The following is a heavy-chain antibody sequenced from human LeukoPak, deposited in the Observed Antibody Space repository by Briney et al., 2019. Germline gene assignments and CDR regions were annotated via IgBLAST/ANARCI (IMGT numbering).Heavy chain of an antibody. D-gene: IGHD3-22*01. Sequence: SETLSLTCAVYGGSFSGFYWSRIRQPPGQGLEWIGDVTHNGGTYYNWSLKSRVTISIDTSKNQFSLKLNSVTAADTAVYYCARSHYYDTSGHLVAFDIWGHGTMVPVSS. V-gene: IGHV4-34*01. CDR2: VTHNGGT. CDR1: GGSFSGFY. J-gene: IGHJ3*02. CDR3: ARSHYYDTSGHLVAFDI.